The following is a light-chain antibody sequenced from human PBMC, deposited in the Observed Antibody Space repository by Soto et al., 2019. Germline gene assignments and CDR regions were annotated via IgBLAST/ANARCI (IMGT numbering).Light chain of an antibody. CDR2: GAS. CDR1: RGIATS. J-gene: IGKJ2*01. V-gene: IGKV1-39*01. Sequence: DIQMTQSPSSLSASPGDTVSFTCRASRGIATSVSWYQQKPGAAPKLLIYGASTLQSGVPSRFSGSGSVTDFTLTISGLQREDFATYFCQQTFSTPPYTFGQGTRLHIK. CDR3: QQTFSTPPYT.